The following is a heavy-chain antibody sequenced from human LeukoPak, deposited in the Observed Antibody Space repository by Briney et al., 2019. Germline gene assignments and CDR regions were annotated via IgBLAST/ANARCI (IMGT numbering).Heavy chain of an antibody. CDR3: AILYYYGSGSYLSGFDI. Sequence: SETLSLTCTVSGDSISSSSYYWGWIRQPPGKGLERIGSVHHSGSTYYTPSLKSRVTKSVDQSNNQLSLELASVTAADTAVYQCAILYYYGSGSYLSGFDIWGQGTMVTVSS. CDR1: GDSISSSSYY. J-gene: IGHJ3*02. V-gene: IGHV4-39*01. CDR2: VHHSGST. D-gene: IGHD3-10*01.